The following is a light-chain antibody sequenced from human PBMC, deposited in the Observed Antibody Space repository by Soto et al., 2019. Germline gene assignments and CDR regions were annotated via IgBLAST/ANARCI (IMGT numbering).Light chain of an antibody. CDR1: SSDVGSYNL. V-gene: IGLV2-23*02. Sequence: QSALTQPASVSGSPGQSITISCTGTSSDVGSYNLVSWYQQHPGKAPKLMIYEVSKRPSGVSNRFSGSKSGNTASLTISALQAEDEADYYCCSYAGSSILFGGGTKLTVL. CDR2: EVS. J-gene: IGLJ2*01. CDR3: CSYAGSSIL.